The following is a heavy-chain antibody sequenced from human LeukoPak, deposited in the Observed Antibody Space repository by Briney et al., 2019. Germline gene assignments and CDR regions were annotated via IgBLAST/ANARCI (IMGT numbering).Heavy chain of an antibody. CDR1: GFTFSSYS. D-gene: IGHD3-10*01. CDR2: ISSSSSYI. J-gene: IGHJ3*02. Sequence: GGSLRLSCAASGFTFSSYSMNWVRQAPGKGLEWVSSISSSSSYIYYADSVKGRFTISRDNAKNSLYLQMNSLRAEDTAVYYCARAELLWFGELWERAFDIWGQGTVVTVSS. CDR3: ARAELLWFGELWERAFDI. V-gene: IGHV3-21*01.